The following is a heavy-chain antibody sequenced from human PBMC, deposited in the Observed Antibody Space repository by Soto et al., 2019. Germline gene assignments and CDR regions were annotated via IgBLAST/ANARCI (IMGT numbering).Heavy chain of an antibody. V-gene: IGHV1-69*13. CDR3: ARGTRYCSGGSCYPTASDYYGMDV. CDR2: IIPIFGTA. Sequence: ASVKVSCKASGGTFSSYAISWVRQAPGQGLEWMGGIIPIFGTANYAQKFQGRVTITADESTSTAYMELSSLRSEDTAVYYCARGTRYCSGGSCYPTASDYYGMDVWGQGTTVTVSS. CDR1: GGTFSSYA. J-gene: IGHJ6*02. D-gene: IGHD2-15*01.